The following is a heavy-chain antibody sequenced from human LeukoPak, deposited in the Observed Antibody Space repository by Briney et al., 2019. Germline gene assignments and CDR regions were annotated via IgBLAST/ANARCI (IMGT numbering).Heavy chain of an antibody. CDR1: GDSMSSYY. J-gene: IGHJ3*02. V-gene: IGHV4-59*08. D-gene: IGHD2-15*01. Sequence: SETLSLTCTVSGDSMSSYYWSWIRQPPGKGLEWIGYIYYSGSTNYNPSLKSRVTISVDTSNNKFSLKLTSLTAADTAVYYCVRHLSAGRPAFDIWGQGTMVTVSS. CDR2: IYYSGST. CDR3: VRHLSAGRPAFDI.